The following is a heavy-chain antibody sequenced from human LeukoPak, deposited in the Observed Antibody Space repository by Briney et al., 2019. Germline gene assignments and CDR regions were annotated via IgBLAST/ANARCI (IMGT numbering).Heavy chain of an antibody. CDR2: IYHSGST. CDR1: GGSISSGGYS. Sequence: PSQTLSLTCAVSGGSISSGGYSWSWIRQPPGKGLEWIGYIYHSGSTYYNPSLKSRVAISVDRSKNQFSLKLSSVTAADTAVYYCARKGGAKSSGYYFDYWGQGTLVTVSS. D-gene: IGHD3-22*01. V-gene: IGHV4-30-2*01. CDR3: ARKGGAKSSGYYFDY. J-gene: IGHJ4*02.